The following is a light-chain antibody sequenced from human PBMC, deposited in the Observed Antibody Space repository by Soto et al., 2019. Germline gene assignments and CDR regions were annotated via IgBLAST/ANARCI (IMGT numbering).Light chain of an antibody. V-gene: IGLV2-14*01. Sequence: QSALTQPASVSGSPGKSITISCTGTSSDVGGYNYVSWYQQHPGKAPKLMIYDVSNRPSGVSNRFSGSKSGNTSSRTISGLQAEDEADYYCSSYTRSSTLVVFGGGTTLTVL. CDR3: SSYTRSSTLVV. J-gene: IGLJ2*01. CDR1: SSDVGGYNY. CDR2: DVS.